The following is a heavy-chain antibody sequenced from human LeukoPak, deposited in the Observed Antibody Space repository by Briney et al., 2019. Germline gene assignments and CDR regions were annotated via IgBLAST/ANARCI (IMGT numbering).Heavy chain of an antibody. CDR1: GYGFTSYW. D-gene: IGHD2-2*01. J-gene: IGHJ6*03. CDR3: ARHRYCTSTSCRPHYYYMDV. V-gene: IGHV5-51*01. CDR2: IYPGDSGL. Sequence: GESLKISCKASGYGFTSYWIGWVRQMPGRGLEWIGAIYPGDSGLRYSPTFQGQVTISADKSISTAYLQWSSLKASDTAMYYCARHRYCTSTSCRPHYYYMDVWGKGTTVTVSS.